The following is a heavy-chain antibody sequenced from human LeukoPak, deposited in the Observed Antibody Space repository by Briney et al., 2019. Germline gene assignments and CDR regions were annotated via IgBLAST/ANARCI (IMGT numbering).Heavy chain of an antibody. CDR1: GFTFSSYW. Sequence: SGGSLRLSCAASGFTFSSYWMHWVRQAPGKGLVWVSRINSDGSSTSYADSVKGRFTISRDNAKNTLYLQMNSLRAEDTAVYYCARAGGNWAIDYWGQGTLVTVSS. CDR2: INSDGSST. V-gene: IGHV3-74*01. D-gene: IGHD1-1*01. J-gene: IGHJ4*02. CDR3: ARAGGNWAIDY.